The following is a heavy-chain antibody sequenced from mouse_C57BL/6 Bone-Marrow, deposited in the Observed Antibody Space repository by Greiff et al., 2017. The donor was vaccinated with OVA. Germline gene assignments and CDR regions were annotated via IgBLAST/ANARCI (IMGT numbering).Heavy chain of an antibody. J-gene: IGHJ2*01. V-gene: IGHV5-15*01. CDR3: ARHDLGRAFDD. CDR1: GFTFSDYG. Sequence: DVKLVESGGGLVQPGGSLKLSCAASGFTFSDYGMAWVRQAPRKGPEWVAFISNLAYSIYYADTVTGRFTISRENAKNTLYLEMSSLRSEDTAMYYCARHDLGRAFDDWGQGTTLTVSS. D-gene: IGHD4-1*01. CDR2: ISNLAYSI.